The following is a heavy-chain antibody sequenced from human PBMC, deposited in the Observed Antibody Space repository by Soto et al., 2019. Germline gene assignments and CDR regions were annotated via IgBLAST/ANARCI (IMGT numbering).Heavy chain of an antibody. V-gene: IGHV1-8*01. CDR1: GYTFTSYD. J-gene: IGHJ4*02. D-gene: IGHD2-2*01. Sequence: ASVKVSCKASGYTFTSYDMNWVRQAPGQGLEWMGWMNPNCGDTGYAQKFQGRVTMTMITSINTAYMELSNLKSEDTAVYYCARARTTLSTNDYWGQGTLVTVSS. CDR2: MNPNCGDT. CDR3: ARARTTLSTNDY.